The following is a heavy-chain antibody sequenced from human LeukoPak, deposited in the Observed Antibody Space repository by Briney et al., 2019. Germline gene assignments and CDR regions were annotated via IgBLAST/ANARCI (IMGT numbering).Heavy chain of an antibody. J-gene: IGHJ4*02. CDR3: ARGGLDY. V-gene: IGHV4-59*11. Sequence: SETLSLTCTVSGGSISSHYWSWTRQPPGKGLEWIGYIYYSGSTNYNPSLKSRVTISVDTSKNQFSLKLSSVTAADTAVYYCARGGLDYWGQGTLVTVSS. CDR2: IYYSGST. CDR1: GGSISSHY.